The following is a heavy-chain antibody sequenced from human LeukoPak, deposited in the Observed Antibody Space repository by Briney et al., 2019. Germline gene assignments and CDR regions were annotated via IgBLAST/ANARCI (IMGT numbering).Heavy chain of an antibody. J-gene: IGHJ4*02. Sequence: GGSLRLSCAASGFTFSNYWMTWVRQAPGKGLEWVANINRDGSERYYVDSVKGRFTISRDDAKSSLYLQMNSLRAEDTAVYYCARVNINNWHSCDYWGQGTLVTVSS. CDR2: INRDGSER. CDR3: ARVNINNWHSCDY. CDR1: GFTFSNYW. D-gene: IGHD1-1*01. V-gene: IGHV3-7*03.